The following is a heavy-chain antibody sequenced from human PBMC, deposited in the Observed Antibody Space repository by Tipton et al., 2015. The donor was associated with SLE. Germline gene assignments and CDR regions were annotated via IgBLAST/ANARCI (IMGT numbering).Heavy chain of an antibody. Sequence: TLSLTCAVSGYSISSGYYWGWIRQPPGKGLEWSGSIYHSGSTYYNPSLKSRVTISVDTSKNQFSLKLSSVTAADTAVYYCARGGDYDDYWGQGTLVTVSS. D-gene: IGHD4-17*01. CDR3: ARGGDYDDY. CDR1: GYSISSGYY. V-gene: IGHV4-38-2*01. CDR2: IYHSGST. J-gene: IGHJ4*02.